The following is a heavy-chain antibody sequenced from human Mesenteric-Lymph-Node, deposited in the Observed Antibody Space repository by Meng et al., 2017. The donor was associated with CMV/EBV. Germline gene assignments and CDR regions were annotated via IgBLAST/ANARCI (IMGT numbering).Heavy chain of an antibody. Sequence: SAVSVRSGNYYWSWIRQSPGKGLEWIGYVYYSGDTNYNPSLWSRVTLSVDTSKNQFFLNLSSVTAADTAVYYCARDLGGSYLYSFDYWGQGTLVTVSS. CDR3: ARDLGGSYLYSFDY. D-gene: IGHD1-26*01. CDR2: VYYSGDT. V-gene: IGHV4-61*01. J-gene: IGHJ4*02. CDR1: AVSVRSGNYY.